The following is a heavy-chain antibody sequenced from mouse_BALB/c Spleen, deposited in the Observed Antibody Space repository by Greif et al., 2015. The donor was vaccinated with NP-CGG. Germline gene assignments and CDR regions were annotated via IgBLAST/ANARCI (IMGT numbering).Heavy chain of an antibody. CDR1: GFNIKDYY. V-gene: IGHV14-1*02. J-gene: IGHJ3*01. Sequence: VQLKESGAELVRPGALVKLSCKASGFNIKDYYMHWVKQRPEQGLEWIGWIDPENGNTIYDPKFQGKASITADTSSNTAYLQLSSLTSEDTAVYYCALYGNYVFAYWGQGTLVTVSA. CDR3: ALYGNYVFAY. D-gene: IGHD2-1*01. CDR2: IDPENGNT.